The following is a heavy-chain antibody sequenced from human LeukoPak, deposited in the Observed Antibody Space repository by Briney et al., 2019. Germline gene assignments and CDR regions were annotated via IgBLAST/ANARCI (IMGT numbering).Heavy chain of an antibody. CDR2: IYPGDSNT. J-gene: IGHJ3*01. D-gene: IGHD3-10*01. CDR1: GYNFSNYW. V-gene: IGHV5-51*01. CDR3: ARRLWFGDQEVFDV. Sequence: GESLKISCKGPGYNFSNYWIGWVRQMPGKGLEWMGIIYPGDSNTRSSPSFQGQVTISADKSIATAFLQWSSLKASDTAIYYCARRLWFGDQEVFDVWGQGTMVTVSS.